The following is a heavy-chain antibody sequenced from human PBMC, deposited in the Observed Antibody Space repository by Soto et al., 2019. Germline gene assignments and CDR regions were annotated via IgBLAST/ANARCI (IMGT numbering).Heavy chain of an antibody. CDR3: AKLQFLRVVVPAAYDY. V-gene: IGHV3-23*01. Sequence: PGGSLRLSCAASGFPFSSYAMSWVRQAPGKGLEWVSAISGSGGSTYYADSVKGRFTISRDNSKNTLYLQMNSLRAEDTAVYYCAKLQFLRVVVPAAYDYWGQGTLVTVSS. J-gene: IGHJ4*02. D-gene: IGHD2-2*01. CDR1: GFPFSSYA. CDR2: ISGSGGST.